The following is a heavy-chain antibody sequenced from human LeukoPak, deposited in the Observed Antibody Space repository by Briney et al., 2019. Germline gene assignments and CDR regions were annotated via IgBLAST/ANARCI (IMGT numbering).Heavy chain of an antibody. CDR3: TSTRKSRSWGNYYYYYMDV. CDR1: GFTFGDYA. Sequence: GGSLRLSCTASGFTFGDYAMSWVRQAPGKGLEWVGFIRSKAYGGTTEYAASVKGRFTISRDDSKSIAYLQMNSLKTEDTAVYYCTSTRKSRSWGNYYYYYMDVWGKGTTVTISS. J-gene: IGHJ6*03. V-gene: IGHV3-49*04. CDR2: IRSKAYGGTT. D-gene: IGHD6-13*01.